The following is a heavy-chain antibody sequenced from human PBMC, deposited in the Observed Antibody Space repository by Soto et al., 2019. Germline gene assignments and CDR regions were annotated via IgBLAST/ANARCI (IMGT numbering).Heavy chain of an antibody. Sequence: GESLKISCQASGYTFAKYWIVWVRQTPGKGLEWVGIIYPEDSDTTYSPSFKGRVTISVDKSINTAYLQWSSLKASDTAPYFCAKCMIRGHAMDAWGPGATVTVSS. V-gene: IGHV5-51*01. J-gene: IGHJ6*02. CDR1: GYTFAKYW. D-gene: IGHD3-10*01. CDR3: AKCMIRGHAMDA. CDR2: IYPEDSDT.